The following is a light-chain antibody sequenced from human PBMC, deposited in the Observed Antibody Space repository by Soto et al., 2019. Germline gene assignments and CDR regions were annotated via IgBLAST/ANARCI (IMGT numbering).Light chain of an antibody. Sequence: QSALTQSASVSGSPGQSITISCTGTSSDVGGYNYVSWYQQHPGQAPKLIIYDVSNRPSGVSTRFSGSKSGNTASLTISGLQAADEADYSCSSYTSTNSWVFGGGTKVTVL. V-gene: IGLV2-14*01. CDR2: DVS. J-gene: IGLJ3*02. CDR3: SSYTSTNSWV. CDR1: SSDVGGYNY.